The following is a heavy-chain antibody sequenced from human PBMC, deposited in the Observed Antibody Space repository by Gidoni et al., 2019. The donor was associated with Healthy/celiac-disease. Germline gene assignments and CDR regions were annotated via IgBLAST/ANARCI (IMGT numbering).Heavy chain of an antibody. CDR3: ARVRLAAQSRTPRYFDY. V-gene: IGHV1-2*02. Sequence: VQSGAEVKKPGASVKVSCKASGYTFTGYYMHWVRQAPGQGLEWMGWINPNSGGTNYAQKFQGRVTMTRDTSISTAYMELSRLRSDDTAVYYCARVRLAAQSRTPRYFDYWGQGTLVTVSS. CDR2: INPNSGGT. J-gene: IGHJ4*02. D-gene: IGHD6-6*01. CDR1: GYTFTGYY.